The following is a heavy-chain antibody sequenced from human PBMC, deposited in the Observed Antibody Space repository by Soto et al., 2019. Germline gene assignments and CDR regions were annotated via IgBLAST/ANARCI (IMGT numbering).Heavy chain of an antibody. CDR2: ISSSGSTI. CDR1: GFTFRSYE. CDR3: ARDQEAGSFFPYFCGVDV. V-gene: IGHV3-48*03. D-gene: IGHD6-13*01. J-gene: IGHJ6*02. Sequence: PWGSLRLSCATSGFTFRSYEMNWVRQAPGKGLEWVSYISSSGSTIYYANSVKGRFTISRDNAKNSLYLQMDSLRAEDTAVYYCARDQEAGSFFPYFCGVDVWGQGTTVTVSS.